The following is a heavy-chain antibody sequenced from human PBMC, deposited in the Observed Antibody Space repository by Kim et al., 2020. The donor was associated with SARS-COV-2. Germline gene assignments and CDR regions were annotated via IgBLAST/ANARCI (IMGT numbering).Heavy chain of an antibody. Sequence: ANSGKCRLTISRDHAKKTLYLQMNSLRAEDTAVYYCATVVFYYDAGYFKNWGQGTLVIVSS. J-gene: IGHJ1*01. D-gene: IGHD3-22*01. CDR3: ATVVFYYDAGYFKN. V-gene: IGHV3-66*01.